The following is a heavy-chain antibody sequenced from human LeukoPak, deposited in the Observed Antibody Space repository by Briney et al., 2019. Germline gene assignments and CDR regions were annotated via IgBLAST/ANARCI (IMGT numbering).Heavy chain of an antibody. CDR2: INHSGST. D-gene: IGHD6-19*01. CDR1: GGSFSGYY. V-gene: IGHV4-34*01. J-gene: IGHJ4*02. Sequence: KPSETLSLTCAVYGGSFSGYYWSWIRQPPGKGLEWIGEINHSGSTNYNPSLKSRVTISVDTSENQFSLKLSSVTAADTAVYYCASLKAVAFDYWGQGTLVTVSS. CDR3: ASLKAVAFDY.